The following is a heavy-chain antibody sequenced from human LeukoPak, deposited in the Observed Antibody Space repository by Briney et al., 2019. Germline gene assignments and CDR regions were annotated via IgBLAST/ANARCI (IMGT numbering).Heavy chain of an antibody. Sequence: PGGSLRLSCATSGFTLSSYSMNWVRQAPGKGQEWISYISSGSTTIYYADSVKGRFTISRDNAKNSLYLQMNSLRDEDTAVYYCARDVEQWLVRVYYFDYWGQGTLVTVSS. CDR3: ARDVEQWLVRVYYFDY. V-gene: IGHV3-48*02. CDR2: ISSGSTTI. D-gene: IGHD6-19*01. J-gene: IGHJ4*02. CDR1: GFTLSSYS.